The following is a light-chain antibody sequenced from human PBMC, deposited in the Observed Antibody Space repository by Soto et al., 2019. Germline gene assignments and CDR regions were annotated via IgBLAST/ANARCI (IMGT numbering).Light chain of an antibody. J-gene: IGKJ2*01. CDR2: GAS. CDR3: QQYNNWPPYT. Sequence: EIVMTQSPATLSVSPGERVTLSCRARQSVGSNLAWYQQKPGQAPRLLIYGASTRATGIPARFSGSGSGTEFTLTISSLQSEDFAVYYCQQYNNWPPYTFGQGTKVDIK. CDR1: QSVGSN. V-gene: IGKV3-15*01.